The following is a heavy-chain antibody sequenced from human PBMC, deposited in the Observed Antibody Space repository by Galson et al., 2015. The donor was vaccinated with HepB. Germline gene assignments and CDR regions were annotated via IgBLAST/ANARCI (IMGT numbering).Heavy chain of an antibody. CDR3: ARDRVGGYGGNLQFYYYGMDV. V-gene: IGHV1-69*13. J-gene: IGHJ6*02. CDR2: IVPTFGIA. Sequence: SVKVSCKAAGGTFSKYAFSWVRQAPGQGLEWMGGIVPTFGIAIYAQKFQGSVTITADEPTRTVHMELSSLRSDDTAVCYCARDRVGGYGGNLQFYYYGMDVWGRGTTVTVSS. CDR1: GGTFSKYA. D-gene: IGHD4-23*01.